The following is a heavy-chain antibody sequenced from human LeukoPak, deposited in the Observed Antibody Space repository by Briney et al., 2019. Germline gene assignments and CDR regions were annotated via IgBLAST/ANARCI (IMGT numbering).Heavy chain of an antibody. CDR3: VKGSGSPYYYYYYGMDV. CDR1: GSTFSSYG. CDR2: ISYDGSNK. Sequence: GGSLRLSCAASGSTFSSYGMHWVRQAPGKGLEWVAVISYDGSNKYYADSVKGRFTISRDNSKNTLYLQMNSLRAEDTAVYYCVKGSGSPYYYYYYGMDVWGQGTTVTVSS. V-gene: IGHV3-30*18. D-gene: IGHD3-10*01. J-gene: IGHJ6*02.